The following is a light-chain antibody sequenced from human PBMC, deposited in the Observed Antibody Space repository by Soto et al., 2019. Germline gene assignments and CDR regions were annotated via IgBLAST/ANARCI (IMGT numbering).Light chain of an antibody. Sequence: DIQMTQSASSLSASVGDRVTIPCRASQTISRNLNWYQQKPGKAPKLLIYAASSLQSGVPSRFSGSGSGTDFTLAISSLQPEDFATYYCQQSDSIPITFGQGTRLEI. CDR1: QTISRN. CDR2: AAS. J-gene: IGKJ5*01. CDR3: QQSDSIPIT. V-gene: IGKV1-39*01.